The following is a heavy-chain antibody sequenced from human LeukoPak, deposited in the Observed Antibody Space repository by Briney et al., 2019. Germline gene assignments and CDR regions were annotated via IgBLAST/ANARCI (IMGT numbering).Heavy chain of an antibody. Sequence: GASVEVSCKVSGYTLTELSMHWVRQAPGKGLEWMGGFDPEDGETIYAQKFQGRVTMTEDTSTDTAYMELSSLRSEDTAVYYCATSDSSGYYYPPGGYWGQGTLVTVSS. CDR2: FDPEDGET. V-gene: IGHV1-24*01. CDR1: GYTLTELS. D-gene: IGHD3-22*01. CDR3: ATSDSSGYYYPPGGY. J-gene: IGHJ4*02.